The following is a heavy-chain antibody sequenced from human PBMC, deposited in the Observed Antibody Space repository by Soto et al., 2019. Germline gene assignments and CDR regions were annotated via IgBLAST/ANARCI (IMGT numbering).Heavy chain of an antibody. CDR2: ISHDGSNQ. CDR1: GFSFSDFG. CDR3: AKETRSRAVTATRVNGMDV. J-gene: IGHJ6*01. D-gene: IGHD2-21*02. Sequence: LRLSCAPSGFSFSDFGMHWVRQAPGKGLEWVAAISHDGSNQYYGDSVKGRFSISRDHSNNRLYLQMNNLKVEDSAIYYCAKETRSRAVTATRVNGMDV. V-gene: IGHV3-30*18.